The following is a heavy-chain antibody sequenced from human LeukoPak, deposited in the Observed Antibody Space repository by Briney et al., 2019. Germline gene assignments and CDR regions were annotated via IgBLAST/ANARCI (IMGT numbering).Heavy chain of an antibody. CDR1: GFIFSNYA. D-gene: IGHD2-2*01. J-gene: IGHJ6*03. CDR3: ARLPVTEYQYMDV. Sequence: PGGTLRLSCAASGFIFSNYAMTWVRQAPGKGLEWLSNISRGGKTIYYADSVKGRFTSSRDNAKNSLYLQMNSVRAEDTAVYFCARLPVTEYQYMDVWGKGTTVIISS. CDR2: ISRGGKTI. V-gene: IGHV3-48*04.